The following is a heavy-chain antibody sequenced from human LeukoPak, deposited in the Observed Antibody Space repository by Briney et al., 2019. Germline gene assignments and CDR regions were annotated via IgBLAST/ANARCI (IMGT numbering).Heavy chain of an antibody. V-gene: IGHV3-23*01. CDR2: ISGSGTGT. D-gene: IGHD1-7*01. CDR1: GFTFSSYA. CDR3: AKEGGAGTRFDY. Sequence: PGGSLRLSCAASGFTFSSYAMSWVRQAPGKGLYWVSAISGSGTGTYYADSVKGRFTISRDNSKNTLYLQMTSLRAEDTAVCYCAKEGGAGTRFDYWGQGTLVTVSS. J-gene: IGHJ4*02.